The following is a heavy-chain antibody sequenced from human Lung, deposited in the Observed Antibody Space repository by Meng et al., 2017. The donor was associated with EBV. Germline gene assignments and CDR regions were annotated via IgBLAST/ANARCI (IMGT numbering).Heavy chain of an antibody. Sequence: RRVAAGGTLVQPGGSLGLSCAASGFTLSSYWMHWVRQAPGKGLVWVSRTNENGRITNYADSVEGRFTISRDNTRNTLYLHMNSLRPEDTAVYFCSRDLVGSDDDWGQGTLVTVPS. CDR2: TNENGRIT. CDR1: GFTLSSYW. CDR3: SRDLVGSDDD. J-gene: IGHJ4*02. V-gene: IGHV3-74*01. D-gene: IGHD6-25*01.